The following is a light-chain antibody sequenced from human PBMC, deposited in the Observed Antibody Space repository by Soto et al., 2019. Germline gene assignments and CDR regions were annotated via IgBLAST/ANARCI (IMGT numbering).Light chain of an antibody. CDR3: PQPFSPPYT. CDR1: QSISNS. Sequence: DIQMTQSLSSLSASVGDTVTITCRASQSISNSLSWYQQKPGKAPKFLIYVASPLQRGVPSRFSGSGSGTHFTLTLTSPHPEDIATYYCPQPFSPPYTFGQGTKLEIQ. V-gene: IGKV1-39*01. J-gene: IGKJ2*01. CDR2: VAS.